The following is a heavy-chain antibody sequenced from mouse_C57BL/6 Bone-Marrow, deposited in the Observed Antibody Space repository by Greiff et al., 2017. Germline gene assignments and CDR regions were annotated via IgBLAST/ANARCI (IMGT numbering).Heavy chain of an antibody. Sequence: EVQLQESGPGLVKPSQSLSLTCSVTGYSITSGYYWNWIRQFPGNKLEWMGDMSYDGSNNYNPSLKNRISITRDTSENQFFLKLNSVTTEDTATYYYARKESYYGSRVWYFDVWGTGTTVTVSS. CDR1: GYSITSGYY. CDR3: ARKESYYGSRVWYFDV. J-gene: IGHJ1*03. D-gene: IGHD1-1*01. CDR2: MSYDGSN. V-gene: IGHV3-6*01.